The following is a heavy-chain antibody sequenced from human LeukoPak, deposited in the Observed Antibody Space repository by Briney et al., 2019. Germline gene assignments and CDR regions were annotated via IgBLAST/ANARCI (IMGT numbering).Heavy chain of an antibody. J-gene: IGHJ4*02. CDR2: IKGRVDGGTI. V-gene: IGHV3-15*01. Sequence: PGGSLRLSCAASGFTFSSYSMNWVRQAPGKGLEWLGRIKGRVDGGTIDYAPPVKGRFSISRDDSKKTLFLQMNSLRIEDTAVYYCTTAIDCGGFWRYCFDNWGQGTRASVSS. CDR3: TTAIDCGGFWRYCFDN. CDR1: GFTFSSYS. D-gene: IGHD4-23*01.